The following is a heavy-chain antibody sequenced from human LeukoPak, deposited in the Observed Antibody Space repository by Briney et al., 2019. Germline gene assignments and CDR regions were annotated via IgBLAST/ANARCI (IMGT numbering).Heavy chain of an antibody. V-gene: IGHV1-18*01. CDR3: ASALYCGGDCYSGRYFFDY. Sequence: GASVKVSCKASGYTFTSYGISWVRQAPGQGLEWMGWISAYNGNTNYAQKLQGRVTMTTDTSTSTAYMELRSLRFEDTAVYYCASALYCGGDCYSGRYFFDYWGQGTLVTVSS. CDR2: ISAYNGNT. J-gene: IGHJ4*02. CDR1: GYTFTSYG. D-gene: IGHD2-21*02.